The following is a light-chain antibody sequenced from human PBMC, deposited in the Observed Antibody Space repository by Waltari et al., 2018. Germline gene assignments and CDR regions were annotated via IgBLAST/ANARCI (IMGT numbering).Light chain of an antibody. V-gene: IGLV6-57*04. CDR1: SGSLASYY. Sequence: NFMLTQPHSVSESPGKTVTISCTRSSGSLASYYVQWYQQRPGSAPTTVIYDDDLRPSGFRDRFSGSIDSSSNSASLTISVLNTEDEADYYCQSYDDTTNQVFGGGTKLTVL. CDR2: DDD. J-gene: IGLJ2*01. CDR3: QSYDDTTNQV.